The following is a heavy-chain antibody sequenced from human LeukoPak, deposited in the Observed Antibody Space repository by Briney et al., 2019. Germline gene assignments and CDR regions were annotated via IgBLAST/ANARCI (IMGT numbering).Heavy chain of an antibody. CDR2: IYTSGST. Sequence: PSETLSLTCTVSGGSISSYYWSWIRQPAWKGLEWIGRIYTSGSTNYNPSLKSRVTMSVDTSKNQFSLKLSSVTAADTAVYYCARGIITGTTRVAFDIWGQGTMVTVSS. D-gene: IGHD1-7*01. CDR3: ARGIITGTTRVAFDI. CDR1: GGSISSYY. V-gene: IGHV4-4*07. J-gene: IGHJ3*02.